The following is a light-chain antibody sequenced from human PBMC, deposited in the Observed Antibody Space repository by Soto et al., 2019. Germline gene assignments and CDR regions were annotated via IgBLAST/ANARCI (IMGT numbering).Light chain of an antibody. V-gene: IGKV1-39*01. CDR1: QPISNY. CDR3: QQSYTFPFT. J-gene: IGKJ2*01. Sequence: DIQMTQSPSSLSASVGDRVTITCRASQPISNYLNWYQQKPGKAPKFLISAASTLQSGVPSRFSGYGSGTDLTLAICSLHPDDFATYYCQQSYTFPFTFGQGTKLDIK. CDR2: AAS.